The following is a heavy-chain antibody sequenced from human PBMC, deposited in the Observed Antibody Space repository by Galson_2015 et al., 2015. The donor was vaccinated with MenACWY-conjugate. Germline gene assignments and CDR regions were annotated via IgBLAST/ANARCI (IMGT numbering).Heavy chain of an antibody. V-gene: IGHV3-21*01. CDR2: ISISSSDI. CDR3: ARDFARLEWLSAYYFDY. Sequence: SLRLSGEASGFIFRGHTVHWVRQVPGKGLEWDSSISISSSDIDYADSVKGRFTISRDNAKNSLYLQMNSLTAEDTAVYYCARDFARLEWLSAYYFDYWGQGTPVTVSS. CDR1: GFIFRGHT. J-gene: IGHJ4*02. D-gene: IGHD3-3*01.